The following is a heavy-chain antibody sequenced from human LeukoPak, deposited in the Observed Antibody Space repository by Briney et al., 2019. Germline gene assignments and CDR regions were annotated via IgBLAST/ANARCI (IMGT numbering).Heavy chain of an antibody. CDR3: AKDPKWELRGYYFDY. V-gene: IGHV3-30*04. D-gene: IGHD1-26*01. CDR1: GFTFTNYG. Sequence: GGSVRLSCVASGFTFTNYGIHWVRQAPGKGLEWVSLISVDGTNTYYADSVRGRFTISRDNSKNTLYMQMHFLRADDTAMYYCAKDPKWELRGYYFDYWGQGTLVTVSS. J-gene: IGHJ4*02. CDR2: ISVDGTNT.